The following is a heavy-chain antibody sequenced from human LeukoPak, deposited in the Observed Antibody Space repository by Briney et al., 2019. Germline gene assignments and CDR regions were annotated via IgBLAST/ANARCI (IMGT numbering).Heavy chain of an antibody. J-gene: IGHJ4*02. V-gene: IGHV1-69*13. D-gene: IGHD3-22*01. CDR1: GGTFGSYA. Sequence: SVKVSCKASGGTFGSYAVSWVRQAPGQGLEWMGGIIPFFGSTNYAQKFQGRVTIIADESTSTAYMELSSLRSEDTAVYYCAMGPRKLYYYDSSDYYYFDYWAREPWSPSPQ. CDR2: IIPFFGST. CDR3: AMGPRKLYYYDSSDYYYFDY.